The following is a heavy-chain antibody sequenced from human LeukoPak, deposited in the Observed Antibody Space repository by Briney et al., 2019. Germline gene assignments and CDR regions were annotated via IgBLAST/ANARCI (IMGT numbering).Heavy chain of an antibody. V-gene: IGHV4-39*01. D-gene: IGHD4-17*01. CDR1: GGSISSSSYY. CDR2: IYYSGST. CDR3: ARHLYGDYGTIDY. Sequence: SETLSLTCTVSGGSISSSSYYWGWIRQPPGKGLEWIGSIYYSGSTYYNPSLKSRVTISVDTSKNQFSLKLGSVTAADTAVYYCARHLYGDYGTIDYWGQGTLVTVSS. J-gene: IGHJ4*02.